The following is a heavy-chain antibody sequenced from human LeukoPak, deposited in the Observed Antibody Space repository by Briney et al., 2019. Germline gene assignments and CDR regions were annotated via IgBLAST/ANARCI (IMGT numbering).Heavy chain of an antibody. V-gene: IGHV3-30*18. Sequence: GGSLRLSCAASGFTFSSYGMHWVRQAPGKGLEWVAVISYDGSYKYYSDSVKGRFTISRDNSKNTLYLQMNSLRAEDTAVYYCAKGRVSYSSSSPLDSWGQGTLVTVSS. J-gene: IGHJ4*02. CDR3: AKGRVSYSSSSPLDS. CDR1: GFTFSSYG. D-gene: IGHD6-13*01. CDR2: ISYDGSYK.